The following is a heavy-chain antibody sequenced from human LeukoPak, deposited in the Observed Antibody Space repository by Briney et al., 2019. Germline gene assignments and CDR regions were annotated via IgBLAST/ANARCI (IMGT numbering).Heavy chain of an antibody. V-gene: IGHV4-61*01. CDR2: IYYSGST. J-gene: IGHJ4*02. CDR1: GGSVSSGIHY. Sequence: SETLSLTCTVSGGSVSSGIHYWGWIRQPPGKGLEWIGYIYYSGSTNYNPPLKSRITISVDTSKNQFSLRLSSVTAADTAVYYCARAHRDGYNHASYFDYWGQGTLVTVSS. D-gene: IGHD5-24*01. CDR3: ARAHRDGYNHASYFDY.